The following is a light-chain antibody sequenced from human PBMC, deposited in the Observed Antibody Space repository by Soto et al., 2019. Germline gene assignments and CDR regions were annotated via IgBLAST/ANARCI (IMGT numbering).Light chain of an antibody. CDR3: LLFYGGVHI. CDR2: KVS. V-gene: IGLV7-43*01. CDR1: TGAVTSDYF. Sequence: QAVVTQEPSLTVSQGGTVTLTCACSTGAVTSDYFPNWFQQKPGQAPRALIYKVSNRHSWTPARFSGSLLGGKAALTLSTVQPEDEADYYCLLFYGGVHIFGGGTKLTVL. J-gene: IGLJ1*01.